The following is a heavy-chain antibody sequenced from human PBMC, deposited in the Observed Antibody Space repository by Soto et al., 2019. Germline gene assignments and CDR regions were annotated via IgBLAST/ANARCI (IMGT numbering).Heavy chain of an antibody. CDR1: GGSISSYY. D-gene: IGHD6-13*01. Sequence: QVQLQESGPGLVKPSETLSLTCTVSGGSISSYYWSWIRQPPGKGLEWIGYIYYSGSTNYNPSLQSRVTISVDTSKNQFSLKLSSVTAADTAVYYCASGIAAAGTDGMDVWGQGTTVTVSS. CDR2: IYYSGST. V-gene: IGHV4-59*08. CDR3: ASGIAAAGTDGMDV. J-gene: IGHJ6*02.